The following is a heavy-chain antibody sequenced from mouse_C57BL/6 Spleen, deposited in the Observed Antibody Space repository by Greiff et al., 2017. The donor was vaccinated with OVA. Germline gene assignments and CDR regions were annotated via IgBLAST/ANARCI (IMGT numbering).Heavy chain of an antibody. V-gene: IGHV1-39*01. D-gene: IGHD3-2*02. CDR3: AGDSSDLYAMDY. Sequence: VQLQQSGPELVKPGASVKISCKASGYSFPDYNMNWVKQSNGKSLEWIGVINPNYGTTSYNQKFKGKATLTVAHSSSTAYMQLNNLTSEDSAFYDCAGDSSDLYAMDYWGQGTSVTVSS. J-gene: IGHJ4*01. CDR2: INPNYGTT. CDR1: GYSFPDYN.